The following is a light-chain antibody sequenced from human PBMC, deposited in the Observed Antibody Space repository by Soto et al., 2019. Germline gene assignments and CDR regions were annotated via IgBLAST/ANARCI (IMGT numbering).Light chain of an antibody. J-gene: IGKJ2*01. Sequence: EIVLTQSPGTLSLSPGERTTLSCGASQSVRSSNLAWYQQKPGQAPRLLIYGASSRATGIPDRFSGSGSGTDFTLTISRLEPEDFAVYYCQQYGSSPRTFGQGTKLEIK. CDR1: QSVRSSN. CDR3: QQYGSSPRT. V-gene: IGKV3-20*01. CDR2: GAS.